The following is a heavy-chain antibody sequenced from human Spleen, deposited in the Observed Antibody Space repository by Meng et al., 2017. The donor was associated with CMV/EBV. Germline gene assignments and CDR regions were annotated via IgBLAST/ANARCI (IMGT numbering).Heavy chain of an antibody. CDR2: VSGDGSST. V-gene: IGHV3-74*03. CDR1: GCTIRSDW. D-gene: IGHD3-3*01. CDR3: ARDRLSPFYDSGSGAHATTHGVDV. Sequence: VGSLKMSCAASGCTIRSDWMSWVRQAPGKGLVWVSRVSGDGSSTTYADSVKGRFTISRDNTKNTVHLQMNSLRVEDTAIYYCARDRLSPFYDSGSGAHATTHGVDVWGQGTTVTVSS. J-gene: IGHJ6*02.